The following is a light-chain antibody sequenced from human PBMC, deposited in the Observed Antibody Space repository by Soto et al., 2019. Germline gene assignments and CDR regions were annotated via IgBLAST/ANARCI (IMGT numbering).Light chain of an antibody. V-gene: IGLV2-14*03. Sequence: QSVLTQPASVSGSLGHSITISCPGTSTDVGAYNYVSWYQHHPGKAPTLMIYDVTTRPSGVSHRFSGSKSGNTASLTISGLQAEDEADYYCSSYTSSNNWVFGGGTKVTVL. CDR2: DVT. CDR1: STDVGAYNY. J-gene: IGLJ3*02. CDR3: SSYTSSNNWV.